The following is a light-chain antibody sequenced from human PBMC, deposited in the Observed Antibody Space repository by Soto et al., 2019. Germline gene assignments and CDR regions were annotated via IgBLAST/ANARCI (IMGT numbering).Light chain of an antibody. J-gene: IGKJ1*01. V-gene: IGKV3-11*01. CDR2: DAS. CDR1: QSVSSY. Sequence: EIVLTQSPATLSLSPGEGATLSCRASQSVSSYLAWYQQKPGQAPRLLIYDASHRATDIPARFSGSGSGTDFTLTISSLEPEDFAAYYCQQRINWPVTFGQGTRVEIK. CDR3: QQRINWPVT.